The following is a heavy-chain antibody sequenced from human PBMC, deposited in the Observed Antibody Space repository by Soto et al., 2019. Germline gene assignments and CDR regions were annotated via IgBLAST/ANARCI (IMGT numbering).Heavy chain of an antibody. CDR1: GFTFSSYG. CDR3: ARGDYGDYVGYYYYGMDV. D-gene: IGHD4-17*01. CDR2: IWYDGSNK. J-gene: IGHJ6*02. V-gene: IGHV3-33*01. Sequence: QVQLVESGGGVVQPGRSLRLSCAASGFTFSSYGMHWVRQAPGKGLEWVAVIWYDGSNKYYADSVKGRFTISRDNSKNTLYLQMNSRRAEDTAVYYCARGDYGDYVGYYYYGMDVWGQGTTVTVSS.